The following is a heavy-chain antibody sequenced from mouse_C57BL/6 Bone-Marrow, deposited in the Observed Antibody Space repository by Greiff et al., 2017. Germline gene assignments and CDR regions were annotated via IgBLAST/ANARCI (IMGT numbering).Heavy chain of an antibody. CDR1: GYTFTSYW. V-gene: IGHV1-50*01. CDR2: IDPSDSYT. D-gene: IGHD1-1*01. CDR3: ARRDLYYYGSADY. J-gene: IGHJ2*01. Sequence: QVQLQQPGAELVKPGASVKLSCKASGYTFTSYWMQWVKQRPGQGLEWIGEIDPSDSYTNYNQKFKGQATLTVDTSSSTAYMQLSSLTSEDSAVYYCARRDLYYYGSADYWGQGTTLTVSS.